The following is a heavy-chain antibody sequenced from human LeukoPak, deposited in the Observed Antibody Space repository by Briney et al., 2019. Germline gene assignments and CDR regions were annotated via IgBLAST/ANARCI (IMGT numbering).Heavy chain of an antibody. J-gene: IGHJ4*02. V-gene: IGHV4-59*01. D-gene: IGHD3-10*01. CDR2: IYYSGST. CDR1: GGSFSGYY. Sequence: PSETLSLTCAVYGGSFSGYYWSWIRQPPGKGLEWIGYIYYSGSTNYNPSLKSRVTISVDTSKNQFSLKLSSVTAADTAVYYCARGGPWFGELRGYFDYWGQGTLVTVSS. CDR3: ARGGPWFGELRGYFDY.